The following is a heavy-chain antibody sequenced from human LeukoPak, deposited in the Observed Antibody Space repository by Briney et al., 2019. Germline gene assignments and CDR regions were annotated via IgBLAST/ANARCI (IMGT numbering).Heavy chain of an antibody. J-gene: IGHJ6*03. CDR2: IYSGGST. Sequence: SGRSLRLSCAASGFTVSSNYMSWVRQAPGKGLEWVSVIYSGGSTYYADSVKGRFTISRDNSKNTLYLQMNSLRAEDTAVYYCARGSITIFGVEPGRGKPYYMDVWGKGTTVTVSS. CDR1: GFTVSSNY. CDR3: ARGSITIFGVEPGRGKPYYMDV. V-gene: IGHV3-53*01. D-gene: IGHD3-3*01.